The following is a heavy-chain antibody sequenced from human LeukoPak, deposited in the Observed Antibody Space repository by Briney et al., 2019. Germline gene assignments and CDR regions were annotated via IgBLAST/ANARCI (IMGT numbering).Heavy chain of an antibody. CDR3: ARGQTYYDDSTGYHYYAFDI. V-gene: IGHV3-74*01. CDR2: INTDGSST. J-gene: IGHJ3*02. Sequence: PGGSLRLSCAECGFTFGNYWMHWVRPAPGKGLVWVSRINTDGSSTNYADSVKGRFTISRDNAKKTLYLQMNSLTAEDTAVYYCARGQTYYDDSTGYHYYAFDIWGQGTMVTASS. CDR1: GFTFGNYW. D-gene: IGHD3-9*01.